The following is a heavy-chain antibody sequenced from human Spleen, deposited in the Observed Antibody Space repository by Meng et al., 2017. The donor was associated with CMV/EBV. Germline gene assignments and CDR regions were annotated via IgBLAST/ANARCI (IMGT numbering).Heavy chain of an antibody. D-gene: IGHD1-26*01. CDR3: AGPDEWGDTPHDIFDI. V-gene: IGHV4-59*03. CDR1: GWSISGYY. Sequence: SETLSLTCSVSGWSISGYYWSWIRQPPGKGLEYIGYVHYTGTTNYNPSLKSRVTISVDTSRNQFSLKLTSVTAADSAVYYGAGPDEWGDTPHDIFDIWGQGTMVTVSS. J-gene: IGHJ3*02. CDR2: VHYTGTT.